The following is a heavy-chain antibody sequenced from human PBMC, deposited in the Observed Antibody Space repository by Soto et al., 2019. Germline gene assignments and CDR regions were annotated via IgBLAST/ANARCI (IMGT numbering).Heavy chain of an antibody. Sequence: QVQLVQSGAEVKKPGSSVKVSCKASGGTFSSYAISWVRQAPGQGLEWMGGIIPIFGTANYAQKFQGRVTITADKSTSTAYMELSSLRSEDTAVYYCATSYRSANYYYYSGMDVWGQGTKVTVSS. V-gene: IGHV1-69*06. D-gene: IGHD4-4*01. CDR3: ATSYRSANYYYYSGMDV. CDR2: IIPIFGTA. J-gene: IGHJ6*02. CDR1: GGTFSSYA.